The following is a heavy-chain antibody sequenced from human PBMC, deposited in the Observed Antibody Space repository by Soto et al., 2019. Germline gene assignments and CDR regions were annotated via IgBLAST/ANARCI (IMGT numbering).Heavy chain of an antibody. V-gene: IGHV4-61*01. CDR1: GDSVNSGSYY. Sequence: SETLSLTCTVSGDSVNSGSYYWSWIRQPPGKGLEWIGYVYYSGSTNYNPSLKSRVSISIDTSKNQFSLKLSSVTAADTAVYFCARYNAASGTYYFDYWGRGALVTVSS. CDR2: VYYSGST. J-gene: IGHJ4*02. CDR3: ARYNAASGTYYFDY. D-gene: IGHD6-13*01.